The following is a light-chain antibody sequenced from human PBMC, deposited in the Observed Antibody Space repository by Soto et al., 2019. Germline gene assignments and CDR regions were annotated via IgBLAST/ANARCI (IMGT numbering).Light chain of an antibody. CDR3: PQHGSAPRT. V-gene: IGKV3-20*01. J-gene: IGKJ1*01. Sequence: EIVLTQSPGTLPLSPGERATLSCRASLSVASNYLAWYQQKPGQAPRLLIYAASGRATGIPDRFSGSASGTDFTLTISRLEPEDFAVYYCPQHGSAPRTFGQGTKVEIK. CDR1: LSVASNY. CDR2: AAS.